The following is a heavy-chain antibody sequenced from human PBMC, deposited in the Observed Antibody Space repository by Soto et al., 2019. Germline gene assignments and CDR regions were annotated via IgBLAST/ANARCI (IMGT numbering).Heavy chain of an antibody. CDR2: IYYSGST. J-gene: IGHJ4*02. Sequence: SETLSLTCTVSGGSISSYYWSWIRQPPGKGLEWIGYIYYSGSTNYNPSPKSRVTISVDTSKNQFSLKLSSVTAADTAVYYCARGYYDFWSGYHAPQYYFDYWGQGTLVTVSS. CDR3: ARGYYDFWSGYHAPQYYFDY. D-gene: IGHD3-3*01. V-gene: IGHV4-59*01. CDR1: GGSISSYY.